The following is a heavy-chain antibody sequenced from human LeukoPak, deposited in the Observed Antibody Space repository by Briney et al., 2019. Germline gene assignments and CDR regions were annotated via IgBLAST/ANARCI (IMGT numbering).Heavy chain of an antibody. CDR1: GGSISESLYY. V-gene: IGHV4-39*02. D-gene: IGHD2-15*01. CDR2: LQYGSNT. CDR3: ARGGQFPFRFVH. J-gene: IGHJ4*02. Sequence: SETLSLTCTTSGGSISESLYYWGWIRQSPGKGLEWIGSLQYGSNTFYNPSLKSRVTISVDTSRNHLSLRLTSVTAPDTAVYYCARGGQFPFRFVHWGQGTLVAVSS.